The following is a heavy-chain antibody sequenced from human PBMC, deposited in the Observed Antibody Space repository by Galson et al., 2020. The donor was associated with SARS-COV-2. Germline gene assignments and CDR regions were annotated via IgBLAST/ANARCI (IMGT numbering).Heavy chain of an antibody. J-gene: IGHJ6*02. CDR3: ASEEGLTTGTIHYFGMDV. D-gene: IGHD4-17*01. CDR2: ISYDGSNK. Sequence: GGSLRLSCAASGFTFSSYAMHWVRQAPGKGLEWVAVISYDGSNKYYADSVKGRFTISRDNSKNTLYLQMNSLRAEDTAVYYCASEEGLTTGTIHYFGMDVWGQGTTVTVSS. CDR1: GFTFSSYA. V-gene: IGHV3-30-3*01.